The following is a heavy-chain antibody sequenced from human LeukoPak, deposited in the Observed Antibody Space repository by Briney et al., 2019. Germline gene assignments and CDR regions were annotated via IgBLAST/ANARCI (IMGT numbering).Heavy chain of an antibody. CDR3: ARGPPGYCSSTSCYTGDYYYYYYMDV. Sequence: GGSLRLSGAASGFTFSSYGMHWVRQAPGKGLEWVAVIRYDGSNKYYADSVKGRFTISRDNSKNTLYLQMNSLRAEDTAVYYCARGPPGYCSSTSCYTGDYYYYYYMDVWGKGTTVTVSS. D-gene: IGHD2-2*02. CDR1: GFTFSSYG. CDR2: IRYDGSNK. V-gene: IGHV3-33*01. J-gene: IGHJ6*03.